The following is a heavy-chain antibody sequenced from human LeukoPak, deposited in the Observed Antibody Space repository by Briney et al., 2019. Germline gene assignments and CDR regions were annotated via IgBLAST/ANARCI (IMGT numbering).Heavy chain of an antibody. V-gene: IGHV3-9*01. CDR1: GFTFDDYA. J-gene: IGHJ5*02. D-gene: IGHD3-3*01. Sequence: LPGRSLRLSCAASGFTFDDYAMHWVRQAPGKGLEWVSGISWNSGSIGYADSVKGRFTISRDNAKNSLYLQMNSLRAEDTALYYCEKDLGPIWGGYWGGWFDPGGKGTLVTVSS. CDR3: EKDLGPIWGGYWGGWFDP. CDR2: ISWNSGSI.